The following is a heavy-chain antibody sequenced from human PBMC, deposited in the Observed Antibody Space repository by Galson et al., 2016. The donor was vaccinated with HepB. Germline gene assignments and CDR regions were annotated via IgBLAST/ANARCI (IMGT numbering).Heavy chain of an antibody. V-gene: IGHV1-3*01. D-gene: IGHD3-3*01. CDR2: IYAGNGDT. CDR3: ARDKTIFGMVINSGWFDP. Sequence: SVKVSCKASGYTFSNYAIHWVRQAPGQRLEWMGWIYAGNGDTKYSQKFQDRVTITRDTSASTAHMELSGLRFEDTAVYYCARDKTIFGMVINSGWFDPGGQGTLITVSS. CDR1: GYTFSNYA. J-gene: IGHJ5*02.